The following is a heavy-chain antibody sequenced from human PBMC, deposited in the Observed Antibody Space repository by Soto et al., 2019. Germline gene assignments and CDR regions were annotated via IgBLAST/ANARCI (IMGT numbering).Heavy chain of an antibody. J-gene: IGHJ4*02. CDR3: AREPDHRGSGDY. CDR1: GFTFSDHY. V-gene: IGHV3-72*01. D-gene: IGHD3-10*01. CDR2: TRNKANSYTT. Sequence: GGSLRLSCAASGFTFSDHYMDWVRQAPGKGLEWVGRTRNKANSYTTEYAASVKGRFTISRDDSKNSLYLQMNSLKTEDTAVYYCAREPDHRGSGDYWGQGALVNVSS.